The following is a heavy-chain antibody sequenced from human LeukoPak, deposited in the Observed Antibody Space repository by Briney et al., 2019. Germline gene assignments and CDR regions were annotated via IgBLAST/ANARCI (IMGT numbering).Heavy chain of an antibody. J-gene: IGHJ4*02. Sequence: GESLKIYCKGSGYSFTSYWLGRVRQMPGKGLEWMGIIYPGDSDTRYSPSFQGQVTISADKSISTAYLQWSSLKASDTAMYYCARHHQTSGGYFLDYWGQGTLVTVSS. V-gene: IGHV5-51*01. CDR3: ARHHQTSGGYFLDY. D-gene: IGHD1-26*01. CDR1: GYSFTSYW. CDR2: IYPGDSDT.